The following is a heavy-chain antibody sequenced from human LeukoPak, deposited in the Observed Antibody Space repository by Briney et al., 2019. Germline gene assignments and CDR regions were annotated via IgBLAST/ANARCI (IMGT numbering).Heavy chain of an antibody. J-gene: IGHJ3*02. CDR3: ARESPLYGSGKSDAFDI. D-gene: IGHD3-10*01. V-gene: IGHV4-61*01. Sequence: SETLSLTCTVSGGSISSSSYYWGWIRQPPGKGLEWIGYIYYSGSTNYNPSLKSRVTISVDTSKNQFSLKLSSVTAADTAVYYCARESPLYGSGKSDAFDIWGQGTMVTVSS. CDR2: IYYSGST. CDR1: GGSISSSSYY.